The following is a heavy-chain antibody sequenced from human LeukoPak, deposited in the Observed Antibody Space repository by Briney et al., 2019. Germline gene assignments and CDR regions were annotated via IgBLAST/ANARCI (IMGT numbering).Heavy chain of an antibody. Sequence: GGSLRLSCAASGFTVSSYYMTWVRQAPGKGLEWVSIIYDGGSTYYADSVKGRFSISRDNSKNTLYLQMNSLRAEDTAVYYCARQYISSRDWYFDLWGRGALVTVSS. CDR1: GFTVSSYY. CDR3: ARQYISSRDWYFDL. CDR2: IYDGGST. V-gene: IGHV3-66*04. J-gene: IGHJ2*01. D-gene: IGHD6-13*01.